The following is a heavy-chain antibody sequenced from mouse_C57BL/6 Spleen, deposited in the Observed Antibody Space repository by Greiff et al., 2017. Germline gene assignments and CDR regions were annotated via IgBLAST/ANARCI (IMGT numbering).Heavy chain of an antibody. J-gene: IGHJ2*01. CDR1: GFSFNTYA. CDR3: VRDYYGSYFDY. CDR2: IRSKSNNYAT. Sequence: EVQLVESGGGLVQPKGSLKLSCAASGFSFNTYAMNWVRQAPGKGLEWVARIRSKSNNYATYYADSVKDRFTISRDDSESMLYLQMNNLKTEDTAMYYCVRDYYGSYFDYWGQGTTLTVSS. V-gene: IGHV10-1*01. D-gene: IGHD1-1*01.